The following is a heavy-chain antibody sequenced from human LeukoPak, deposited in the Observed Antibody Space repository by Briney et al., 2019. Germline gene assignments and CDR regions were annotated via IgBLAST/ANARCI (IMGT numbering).Heavy chain of an antibody. J-gene: IGHJ4*02. Sequence: GGSLRLSCVASGFTFSSYSMNWVRQAPGKGLEWVSSISGTSSYIYFADPVRGRFTISRDNAKNSVFLQMNSLRAEDTAVYYCARGRGIVGALIDYWGQGTLVTVSS. V-gene: IGHV3-21*01. D-gene: IGHD1-26*01. CDR1: GFTFSSYS. CDR3: ARGRGIVGALIDY. CDR2: ISGTSSYI.